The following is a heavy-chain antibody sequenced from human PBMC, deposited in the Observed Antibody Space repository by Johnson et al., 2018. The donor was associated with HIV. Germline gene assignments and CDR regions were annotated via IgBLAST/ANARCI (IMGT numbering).Heavy chain of an antibody. Sequence: VQLVESGGGLVQPGRSLRLSCAASGFTFDDYAMHWVRQAPGKGLEWVSGISWNSGSIGYADSVKRRFTISRDNAKNSLYLQMNSLRAEDTALYYCAKGGLGHTDAFDIWGQGTMVTVSS. D-gene: IGHD6-19*01. CDR2: ISWNSGSI. CDR1: GFTFDDYA. J-gene: IGHJ3*02. CDR3: AKGGLGHTDAFDI. V-gene: IGHV3-9*01.